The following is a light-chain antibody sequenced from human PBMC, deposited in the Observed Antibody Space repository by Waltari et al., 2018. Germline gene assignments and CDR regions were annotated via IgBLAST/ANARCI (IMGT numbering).Light chain of an antibody. CDR2: RNN. CDR3: ATWDGSVNGDWV. V-gene: IGLV1-44*01. CDR1: DANISTHF. Sequence: QSVLSQPPAASGTPGQRVTLPCSGTDANISTHFVTRYQQPPGAAPTLLTYRNNQRPSGVPDRFSGSKSGTSASLAISGLRSEDEALYYCATWDGSVNGDWVFGGGTKLTVL. J-gene: IGLJ3*02.